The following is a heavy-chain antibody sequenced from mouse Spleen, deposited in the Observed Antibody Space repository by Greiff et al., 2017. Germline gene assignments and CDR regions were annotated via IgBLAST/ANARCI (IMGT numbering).Heavy chain of an antibody. CDR1: GFTFSSYG. V-gene: IGHV5-6*01. CDR3: ARHKTTPFAY. D-gene: IGHD1-1*01. J-gene: IGHJ3*01. Sequence: SGGDLVKPGGSLKLSCAASGFTFSSYGMSWVRQTPDKRLEWVATISSGGSYTYYPDSVKGRFTISRDNAKNTLYLQMSSLKSEDTAMYYCARHKTTPFAYWGQGTLVTVSA. CDR2: ISSGGSYT.